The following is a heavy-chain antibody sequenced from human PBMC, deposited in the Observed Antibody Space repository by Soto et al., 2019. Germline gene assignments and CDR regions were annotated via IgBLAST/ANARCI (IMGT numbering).Heavy chain of an antibody. Sequence: QVHLVESGGGVVQPGRSLRLSCAASGFSFSSSGMHWVRQAPGKGLEWVAVIWYDGNKKYYGDSVRGRFTISRDNSKNTLYLEMNSLRAEDTAVYYCGVYNTGLLDYWGQGTLVTVSS. J-gene: IGHJ4*02. CDR2: IWYDGNKK. CDR3: GVYNTGLLDY. V-gene: IGHV3-33*03. D-gene: IGHD1-20*01. CDR1: GFSFSSSG.